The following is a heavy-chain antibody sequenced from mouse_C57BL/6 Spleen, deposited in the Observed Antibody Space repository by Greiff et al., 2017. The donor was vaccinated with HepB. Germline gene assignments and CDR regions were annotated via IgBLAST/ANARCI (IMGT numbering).Heavy chain of an antibody. J-gene: IGHJ2*01. CDR2: ILPGSGST. D-gene: IGHD3-2*02. CDR3: ARSSSGYDY. Sequence: VQLQQSGAELMKPGASVKLSCKATGYTFTGYWIEWVKQRPGHGLEWIGEILPGSGSTNYNDKFKGKATFTANTSSNTAYMQLSSLTTEDSAIYYCARSSSGYDYWGQGTTLTVSS. CDR1: GYTFTGYW. V-gene: IGHV1-9*01.